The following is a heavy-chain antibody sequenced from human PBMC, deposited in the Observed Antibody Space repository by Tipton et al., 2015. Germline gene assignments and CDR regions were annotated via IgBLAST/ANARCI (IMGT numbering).Heavy chain of an antibody. D-gene: IGHD2-15*01. Sequence: RSLRLSCAASGFTFDDYAMHWVRQAPGKGLEWVSGISWNSGSIGYADSVKGRFTISRDNAKNSLYLQLNGLRAEDTALYYCTRELLPGAMDYWGLGTLVTVSS. CDR1: GFTFDDYA. J-gene: IGHJ4*02. CDR2: ISWNSGSI. V-gene: IGHV3-9*01. CDR3: TRELLPGAMDY.